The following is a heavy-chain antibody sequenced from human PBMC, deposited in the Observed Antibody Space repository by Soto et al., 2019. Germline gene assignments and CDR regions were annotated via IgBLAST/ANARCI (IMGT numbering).Heavy chain of an antibody. D-gene: IGHD6-19*01. V-gene: IGHV3-30-3*01. CDR1: GFTFSSFS. CDR2: ISYDGSHK. CDR3: ARTTTVAGTPEFDY. Sequence: QVQLVESGGGVVQPGRSLSLSCAASGFTFSSFSLHWVRQPPGQGLEWLALISYDGSHKYNADAVKGRFTISRDNSKNTLYLQLNSLRLEDTAVYYCARTTTVAGTPEFDYWGQGTLVTVSS. J-gene: IGHJ4*02.